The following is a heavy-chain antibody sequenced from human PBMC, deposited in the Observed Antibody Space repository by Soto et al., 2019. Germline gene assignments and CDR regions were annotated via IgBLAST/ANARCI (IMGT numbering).Heavy chain of an antibody. CDR1: GYTFTSYG. CDR2: ISAYNGNT. J-gene: IGHJ3*02. Sequence: QVQLVQSGAEVKKPGASVKVSCKASGYTFTSYGISWVRQAPGQGLEWMGWISAYNGNTNYAQKRQGRVTMPTDPSTSTAYMELRSLSWDDTAVYYWARDEQQGPPVTTYIWGQGTRVPVSS. V-gene: IGHV1-18*01. D-gene: IGHD4-17*01. CDR3: ARDEQQGPPVTTYI.